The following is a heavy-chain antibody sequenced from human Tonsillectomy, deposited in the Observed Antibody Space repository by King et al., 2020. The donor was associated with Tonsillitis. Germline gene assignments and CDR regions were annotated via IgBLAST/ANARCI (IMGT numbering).Heavy chain of an antibody. D-gene: IGHD2-2*01. V-gene: IGHV1-2*02. CDR3: AGPSIVVVPAAIGAYYYGMDV. Sequence: VQLVESGAEVKKPGASVKVSCKASGYTFTGYYMHWVRQSPGQGLEWMGWINPNSGGTNYAQKFQGRGTMTRDTSISTAYMGLSRLRSDDTAVYYCAGPSIVVVPAAIGAYYYGMDVWGQGTTVTVSS. J-gene: IGHJ6*02. CDR2: INPNSGGT. CDR1: GYTFTGYY.